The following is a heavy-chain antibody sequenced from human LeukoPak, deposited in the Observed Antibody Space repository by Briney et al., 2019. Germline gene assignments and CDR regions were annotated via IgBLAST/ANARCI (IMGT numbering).Heavy chain of an antibody. CDR3: ARHEKLGQFDY. J-gene: IGHJ4*02. CDR2: IIYSGNT. V-gene: IGHV4-39*01. D-gene: IGHD3-10*01. CDR1: GGSISSTSYY. Sequence: SETLPLTCTASGGSISSTSYYWGWIRRPPGRGLEWIGGIIYSGNTKYNPSLKSPVTISVDTTKNQFSLKLTSVTAADTAVYYCARHEKLGQFDYWGQRSQLTVSS.